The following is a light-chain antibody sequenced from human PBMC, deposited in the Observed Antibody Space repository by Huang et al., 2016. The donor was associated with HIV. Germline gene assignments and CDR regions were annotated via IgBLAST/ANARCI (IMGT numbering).Light chain of an antibody. Sequence: EIVLTQSPATLSLFPGERATLSCRASQSVNTFLAWYQQKPGQAPRLLIYDAANRATGIPARFSGSGSGTDFTLTISSLEPEDFAVYYCQQRSNRPLTFGGGTKVEIK. CDR3: QQRSNRPLT. CDR1: QSVNTF. J-gene: IGKJ4*01. CDR2: DAA. V-gene: IGKV3-11*01.